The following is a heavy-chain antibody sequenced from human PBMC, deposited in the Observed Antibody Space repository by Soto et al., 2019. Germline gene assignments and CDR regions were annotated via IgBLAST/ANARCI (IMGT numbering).Heavy chain of an antibody. D-gene: IGHD6-13*01. CDR1: GGTFSSYT. CDR3: ARSSSSLSDWFDP. J-gene: IGHJ5*02. Sequence: GASVKVSCKASGGTFSSYTISWVRQAPGQGLEWMGRIIPILGIANYAQKFQGRVTITADKSTSTAYMELSSLRSEDTAVYYCARSSSSLSDWFDPWGQGTLVTVSS. V-gene: IGHV1-69*02. CDR2: IIPILGIA.